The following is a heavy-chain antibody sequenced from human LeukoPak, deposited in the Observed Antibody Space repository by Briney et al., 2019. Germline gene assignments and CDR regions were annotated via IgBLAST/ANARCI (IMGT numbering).Heavy chain of an antibody. CDR3: ARTYYYGSGSHGRFDY. Sequence: SQTLSLTCTVSGDSISSGRYYWSWSRQPAGKGLEWIGRIYTSGSTNYNPSLKSRVSISVDTSKNQFSLKLSSVTAADTAVYYCARTYYYGSGSHGRFDYWGQGTLVTVSS. J-gene: IGHJ4*02. V-gene: IGHV4-61*02. CDR1: GDSISSGRYY. CDR2: IYTSGST. D-gene: IGHD3-10*01.